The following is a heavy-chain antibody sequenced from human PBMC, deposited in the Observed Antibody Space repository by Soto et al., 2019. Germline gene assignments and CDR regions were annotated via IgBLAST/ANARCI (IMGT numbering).Heavy chain of an antibody. Sequence: PSETLSLTCTVSGGSISSGGYYWSWIRQHPGKGLEWIGYIYYSGSTYYNPSLKSRVTISVDTSKNQFSLKLSSVTAADTAVYYCARAPLPVSYFDSWGQGTLVTVSS. V-gene: IGHV4-31*03. CDR1: GGSISSGGYY. CDR3: ARAPLPVSYFDS. J-gene: IGHJ4*02. CDR2: IYYSGST.